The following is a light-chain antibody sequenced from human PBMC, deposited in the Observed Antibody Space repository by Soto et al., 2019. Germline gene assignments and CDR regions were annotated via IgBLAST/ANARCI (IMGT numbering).Light chain of an antibody. CDR2: DVS. J-gene: IGLJ2*01. CDR3: CSYAGSYTGV. CDR1: SSDVGGYNY. V-gene: IGLV2-11*01. Sequence: QSVLTQPRSVSGSPGQSVTISCTGTSSDVGGYNYVSWYQQHPGKAPKLMIYDVSKRPSGAPDRFSGSKSGNTASLTISGLQAEDEADYYCCSYAGSYTGVFGGGTKLTVL.